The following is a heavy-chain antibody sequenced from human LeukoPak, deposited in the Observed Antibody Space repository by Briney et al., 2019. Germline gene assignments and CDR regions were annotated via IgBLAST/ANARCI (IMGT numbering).Heavy chain of an antibody. CDR1: RFTFSSYS. D-gene: IGHD2-2*01. CDR2: ISSSGSYI. J-gene: IGHJ6*03. CDR3: ARGRYCSSTSCYVYYYSMDV. Sequence: GGSLRLSCAASRFTFSSYSMNWVRQAPGKGLEWVSSISSSGSYIYYADSVKGRFTISRDNSKNTLYLQMNSLRTEDTAVYYCARGRYCSSTSCYVYYYSMDVWGKGTTVTVSS. V-gene: IGHV3-21*01.